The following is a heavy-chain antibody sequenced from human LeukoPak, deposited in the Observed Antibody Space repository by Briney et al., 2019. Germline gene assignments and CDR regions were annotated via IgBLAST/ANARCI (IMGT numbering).Heavy chain of an antibody. D-gene: IGHD2-21*01. J-gene: IGHJ4*02. CDR1: GITFSGYY. V-gene: IGHV3-11*03. CDR2: IGTRSSYT. Sequence: PGGSLRLSCAASGITFSGYYMSWIRQVPGKGLEWVSYIGTRSSYTNYADSVKGRFTLSRDNPKNSLYLQMNSLRVEDTAVYYCARSTHSSGDYWGQGTLVTVSS. CDR3: ARSTHSSGDY.